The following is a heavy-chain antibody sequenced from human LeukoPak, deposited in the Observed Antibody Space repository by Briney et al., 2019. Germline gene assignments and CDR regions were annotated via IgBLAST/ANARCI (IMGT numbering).Heavy chain of an antibody. D-gene: IGHD2-2*01. CDR1: GGSITSYH. CDR2: ISYSGST. Sequence: PSETLSLTCTVSGGSITSYHWSWIRQPPGKGLEWIGYISYSGSTNYNPSLKSRVTISVDTSKNQFSLKLGSVTAADTAVYYCASWGYCGSTSCYPNWFDPWGQGTLVTVSS. V-gene: IGHV4-59*01. CDR3: ASWGYCGSTSCYPNWFDP. J-gene: IGHJ5*02.